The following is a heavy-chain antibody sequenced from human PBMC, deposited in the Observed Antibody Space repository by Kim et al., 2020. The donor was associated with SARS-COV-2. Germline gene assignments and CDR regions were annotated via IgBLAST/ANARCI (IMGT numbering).Heavy chain of an antibody. J-gene: IGHJ6*02. D-gene: IGHD3-10*01. V-gene: IGHV3-30*02. CDR3: AKQAYGSGRNGMDV. Sequence: ADSVKGRFTISRDNSKNTLYLQMNSLRAEDTAVYYCAKQAYGSGRNGMDVWGQGTTVTVSS.